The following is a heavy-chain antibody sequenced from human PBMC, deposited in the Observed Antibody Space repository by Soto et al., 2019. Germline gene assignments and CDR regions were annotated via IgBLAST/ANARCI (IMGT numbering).Heavy chain of an antibody. CDR1: GFSFASFG. CDR2: ISVRDGKT. D-gene: IGHD3-10*01. Sequence: PVGPRILYCTTSGFSFASFGMTWVRQAPGKGLEWVATISVRDGKTYYADSVKGRFSISRDTSRNTLYLQMKRLRADDTAIYYCAKWSSLDYWGQGTRVTVSS. J-gene: IGHJ4*02. V-gene: IGHV3-23*01. CDR3: AKWSSLDY.